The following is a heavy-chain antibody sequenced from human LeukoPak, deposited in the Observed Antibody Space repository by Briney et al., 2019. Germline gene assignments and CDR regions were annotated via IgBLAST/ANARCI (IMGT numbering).Heavy chain of an antibody. V-gene: IGHV3-66*01. D-gene: IGHD5-18*01. Sequence: GFLRLFCGGPGFNRHNKHMSLVRPAPREGLGLGSGFYNGGSTYYADSVKGRFTISRDNSKNTLYLQMNSLRAEDTAVYYCARGSSGYSYGYFYYYYGMDVWGQGTTVTVSS. J-gene: IGHJ6*02. CDR3: ARGSSGYSYGYFYYYYGMDV. CDR1: GFNRHNKH. CDR2: FYNGGST.